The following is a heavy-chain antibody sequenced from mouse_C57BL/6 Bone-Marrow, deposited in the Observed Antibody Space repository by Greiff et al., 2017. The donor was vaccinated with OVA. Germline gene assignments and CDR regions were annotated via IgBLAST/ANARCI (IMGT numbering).Heavy chain of an antibody. Sequence: EVQLQESVAELVRPGASVKLSCTASGFNIKNTYMPWVKQRPEQGLEWIGRIDPANGNTKYASKFQGKATITADTSSNTAYLQLSSLTSEDTAIYYCARSRDYWGQGTTLTVSS. J-gene: IGHJ2*01. CDR2: IDPANGNT. V-gene: IGHV14-3*01. CDR1: GFNIKNTY. CDR3: ARSRDY.